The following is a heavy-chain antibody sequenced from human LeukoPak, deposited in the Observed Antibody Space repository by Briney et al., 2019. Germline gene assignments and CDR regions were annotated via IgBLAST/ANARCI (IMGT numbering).Heavy chain of an antibody. CDR1: GCTFTSYD. Sequence: GASVKVSCKASGCTFTSYDINWVRQAPGQGLEWMGWSSAYNGNTNYAQKLQGRVTMTTDTSTSTAYMELRSLKSDDTAVYYCARAGLRLGDLSSSDYWGQGTLVTVSP. D-gene: IGHD3-16*02. V-gene: IGHV1-18*01. CDR2: SSAYNGNT. J-gene: IGHJ4*02. CDR3: ARAGLRLGDLSSSDY.